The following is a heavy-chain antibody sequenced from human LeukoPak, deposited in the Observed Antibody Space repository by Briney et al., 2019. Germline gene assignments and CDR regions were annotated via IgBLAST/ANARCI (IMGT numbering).Heavy chain of an antibody. Sequence: APVKVSCKASGYTFTSYGISWVRQAPGQGLKWMGWISAYNGNTNYAQKLQGRVTMTTDTSTSTAYMELRSLRSDDTAVYYCARDNKRNWFDPWGQGTLVTVSS. J-gene: IGHJ5*02. CDR3: ARDNKRNWFDP. CDR1: GYTFTSYG. V-gene: IGHV1-18*01. CDR2: ISAYNGNT. D-gene: IGHD2/OR15-2a*01.